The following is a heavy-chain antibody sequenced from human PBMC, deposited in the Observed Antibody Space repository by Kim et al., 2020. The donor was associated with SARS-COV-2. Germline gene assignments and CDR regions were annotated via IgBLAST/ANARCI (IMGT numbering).Heavy chain of an antibody. Sequence: GGSLRLSCAASGFTFSSYAMSWVRQAPGKGLEWVSAISGSGGSTYYADSVKGRFTISRDNSKNTLYLQMNSLRAEDTAVYYCAKDRGGYCSSTSCYYYYYMDVWGKGPRSPSP. V-gene: IGHV3-23*01. J-gene: IGHJ6*03. CDR1: GFTFSSYA. D-gene: IGHD2-2*01. CDR2: ISGSGGST. CDR3: AKDRGGYCSSTSCYYYYYMDV.